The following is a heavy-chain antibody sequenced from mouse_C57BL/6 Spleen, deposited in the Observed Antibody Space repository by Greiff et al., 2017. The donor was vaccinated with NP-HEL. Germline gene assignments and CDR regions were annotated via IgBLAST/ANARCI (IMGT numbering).Heavy chain of an antibody. V-gene: IGHV5-6*01. CDR3: ARLDYYGSSYVYWYFDV. CDR2: ISSGGSYT. D-gene: IGHD1-1*01. Sequence: EVQLVESGGDLVKPGGSLKLSCAASGFTFSSYGMSWVRQTPDKRLEWVATISSGGSYTYYPDSVKGRFTISRDNAKNTLYLQMSSLKSEDTAMYYCARLDYYGSSYVYWYFDVWGTGTTVTVSS. CDR1: GFTFSSYG. J-gene: IGHJ1*03.